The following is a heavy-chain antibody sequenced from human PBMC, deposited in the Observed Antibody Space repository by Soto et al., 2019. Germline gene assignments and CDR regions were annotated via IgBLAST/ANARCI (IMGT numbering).Heavy chain of an antibody. Sequence: QLQLQESGSGLVKPSQTLSLTCAVSGGSISSGGYSWSWIRQPPGKGLEWIGYIYYSGSTYYNTSLKSRVTISVARTKTQFSLKLSSGTAADTAVYYCARDYSSSSGGFDPLGQGTLVTVSS. D-gene: IGHD6-6*01. CDR1: GGSISSGGYS. CDR2: IYYSGST. CDR3: ARDYSSSSGGFDP. J-gene: IGHJ5*02. V-gene: IGHV4-30-2*01.